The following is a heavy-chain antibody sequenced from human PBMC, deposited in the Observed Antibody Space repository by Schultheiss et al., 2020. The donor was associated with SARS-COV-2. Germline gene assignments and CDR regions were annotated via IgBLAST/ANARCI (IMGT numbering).Heavy chain of an antibody. CDR1: GGSFSGYY. J-gene: IGHJ4*02. V-gene: IGHV3-23*01. Sequence: GGSLRLSCAVYGGSFSGYYWSWIRQPPGKGLEWVSAISGSGGSTYYADSVKGRFTISRDNSKNTLYLQMNSLRAEDTAVYYCARGSGSYFDYWGQGTLVTVSS. CDR3: ARGSGSYFDY. D-gene: IGHD1-26*01. CDR2: ISGSGGST.